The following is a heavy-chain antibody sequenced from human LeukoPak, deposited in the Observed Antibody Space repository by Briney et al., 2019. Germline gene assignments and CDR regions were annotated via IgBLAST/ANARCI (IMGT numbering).Heavy chain of an antibody. CDR3: AREGTSGTHLNWFDP. CDR1: GGSISSYY. V-gene: IGHV4-59*01. CDR2: IYGSGST. J-gene: IGHJ5*02. Sequence: SETLSLTCTVSGGSISSYYWSWIRQPPGKGLEWIGHIYGSGSTNYNPSLKSRVTLSVDTSKNQFSLKLSSVTAADTAVYYCAREGTSGTHLNWFDPWGQGTRVTVSS. D-gene: IGHD1-1*01.